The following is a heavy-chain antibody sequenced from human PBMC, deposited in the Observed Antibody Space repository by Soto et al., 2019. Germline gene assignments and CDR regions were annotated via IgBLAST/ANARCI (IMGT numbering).Heavy chain of an antibody. Sequence: GWSLRLSVEASGFTFSSYAMSWVRQATGKGLEWVSAISGRGGSADYADSVKGRFAISRDNSKNTLYLQKNSLRDEDTAVYYCARVMVRGVILDYWDQGTLVSVYS. CDR3: ARVMVRGVILDY. J-gene: IGHJ4*02. V-gene: IGHV3-23*01. CDR2: ISGRGGSA. CDR1: GFTFSSYA. D-gene: IGHD3-10*01.